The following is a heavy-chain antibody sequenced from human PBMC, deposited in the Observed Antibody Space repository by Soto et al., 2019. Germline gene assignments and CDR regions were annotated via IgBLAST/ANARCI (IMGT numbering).Heavy chain of an antibody. V-gene: IGHV1-8*01. CDR3: ERGTGSGYTTLSDFDY. J-gene: IGHJ4*02. CDR2: MNPNSGNT. D-gene: IGHD3-22*01. CDR1: GYTFTSYD. Sequence: GASGKVSCNASGYTFTSYDIDWLRHATGQGLEWMGWMNPNSGNTGYAKKFQGRVTMTRNTSISTEHMELRRMRSEDTEVYYCERGTGSGYTTLSDFDYWGQGTLVTVSS.